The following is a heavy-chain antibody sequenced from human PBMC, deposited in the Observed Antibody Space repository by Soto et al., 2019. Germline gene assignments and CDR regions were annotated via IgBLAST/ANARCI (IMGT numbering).Heavy chain of an antibody. CDR3: AKGRGGSGSLTPRVDF. CDR2: ISGGGDTT. V-gene: IGHV3-23*01. CDR1: GFTFNNYA. J-gene: IGHJ4*02. Sequence: EVQLLESGGGLVQPGGSLRLSCAASGFTFNNYAMTWVRQAPGKGLEWVSAISGGGDTTSYADSVKGRFNVSRDGSKNMLYLQSSCLRAEGTALYYCAKGRGGSGSLTPRVDFWGQGTLVTVSS. D-gene: IGHD3-10*01.